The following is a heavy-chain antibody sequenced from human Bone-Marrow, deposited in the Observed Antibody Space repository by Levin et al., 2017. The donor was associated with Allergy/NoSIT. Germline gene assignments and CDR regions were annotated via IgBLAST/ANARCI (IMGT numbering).Heavy chain of an antibody. CDR2: IKSKTDGGTT. CDR1: GFTFSNAW. J-gene: IGHJ1*01. CDR3: TTLDYGHFQN. Sequence: SCAASGFTFSNAWMNWVRQAPGKGLEWVGRIKSKTDGGTTEYTAPVKGRFTISRDDSKNTLYLQMNSLKTEDTAVYYCTTLDYGHFQNWGQGTLVTFSS. V-gene: IGHV3-15*07. D-gene: IGHD4-17*01.